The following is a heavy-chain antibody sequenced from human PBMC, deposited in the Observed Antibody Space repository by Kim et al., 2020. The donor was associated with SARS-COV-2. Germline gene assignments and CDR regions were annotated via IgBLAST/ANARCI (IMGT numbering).Heavy chain of an antibody. CDR3: ASRYYYYGMDV. CDR2: INHSGST. CDR1: GGSFSGYY. Sequence: SETLSLTCAVYGGSFSGYYWSCIRQPPGKGLEWIGEINHSGSTNYNPSLKSRVTISVDTSKNQFSLKLSSVTAADTAVYYCASRYYYYGMDVWGQGTTVTVSS. J-gene: IGHJ6*02. V-gene: IGHV4-34*01.